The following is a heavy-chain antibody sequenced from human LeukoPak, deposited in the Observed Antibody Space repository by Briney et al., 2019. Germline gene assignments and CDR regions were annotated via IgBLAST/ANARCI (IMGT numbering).Heavy chain of an antibody. J-gene: IGHJ3*01. CDR3: ARDRYDVGIAFDF. D-gene: IGHD3-9*01. CDR1: GYMFGVFG. Sequence: ASVKVSCKASGYMFGVFGITWVRQAPGQGLEWMGSIRVHNGDTNYAHKFQGRLTMTTDTSATTAYMELRSLKSDDTAVYYCARDRYDVGIAFDFWGQGTMVTVSP. CDR2: IRVHNGDT. V-gene: IGHV1-18*01.